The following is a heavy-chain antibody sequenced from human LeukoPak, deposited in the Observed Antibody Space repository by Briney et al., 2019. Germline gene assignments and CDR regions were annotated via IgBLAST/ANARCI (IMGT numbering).Heavy chain of an antibody. V-gene: IGHV4-4*02. CDR1: GGSVINTNW. D-gene: IGHD3-3*01. CDR2: VHLDGRT. Sequence: SGTLSLTCGVSGGSVINTNWWTWVRQPPGKGLEWIGEVHLDGRTNYNPSLGSRLTMSVDVSENQVSLKLTSVTAADTAVYYCAREGGFYRPLDYSGQGTLVTVSS. CDR3: AREGGFYRPLDY. J-gene: IGHJ4*02.